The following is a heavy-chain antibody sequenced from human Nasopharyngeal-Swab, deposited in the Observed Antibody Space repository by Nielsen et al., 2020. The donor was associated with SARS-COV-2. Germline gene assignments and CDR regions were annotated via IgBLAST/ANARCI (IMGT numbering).Heavy chain of an antibody. Sequence: GESLKISCAASGFTLSGNSMNWVRQAPGKGLEWVSSISTSSSYLYYADSVKGRFTISRDNPKNSLYLQMNSLRAEDTAVYYCARGRGGGYDPWGYYYYDMDVWGHGTTVTVSS. D-gene: IGHD5-12*01. J-gene: IGHJ6*02. CDR2: ISTSSSYL. CDR1: GFTLSGNS. V-gene: IGHV3-21*01. CDR3: ARGRGGGYDPWGYYYYDMDV.